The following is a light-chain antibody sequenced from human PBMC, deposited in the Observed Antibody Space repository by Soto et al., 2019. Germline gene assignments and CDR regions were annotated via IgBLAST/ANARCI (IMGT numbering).Light chain of an antibody. Sequence: QSALTQPASVSGSPGQSITISCTGISSDVGSYNHVSWYQQHPGKAPKLTIYEGSERPSGVSNRFSASKPGNTASLTISGLQAEDEADYYCCSYARSTLYAFATGTKVTVL. CDR3: CSYARSTLYA. J-gene: IGLJ1*01. CDR1: SSDVGSYNH. CDR2: EGS. V-gene: IGLV2-23*01.